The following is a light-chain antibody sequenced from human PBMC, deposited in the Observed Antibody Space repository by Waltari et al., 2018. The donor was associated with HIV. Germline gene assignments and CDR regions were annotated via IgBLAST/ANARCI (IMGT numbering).Light chain of an antibody. Sequence: VLTQSPPTLSFPPGEPPTPACRASQSGTTYLAWYQQKPGQAPRLLIYDASNRAAGIPARFSGSGSGTDFTLTISRLEPEDFAVYYCQQRSSWPYIFGQGTRLEIK. V-gene: IGKV3-11*01. CDR3: QQRSSWPYI. J-gene: IGKJ2*01. CDR2: DAS. CDR1: QSGTTY.